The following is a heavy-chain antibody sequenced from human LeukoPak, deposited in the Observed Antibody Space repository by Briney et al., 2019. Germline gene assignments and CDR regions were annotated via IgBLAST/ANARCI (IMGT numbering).Heavy chain of an antibody. J-gene: IGHJ4*02. V-gene: IGHV4-39*07. Sequence: GSLRLSCAASGITFSSYAMTWIRQPPGKGLEWIGSIYYSGSTYYNPSLKSRVTISVDTSKNQFSLKLSSVTAADTAVYYCARADYYDSAELYWGQGTLVTVSS. D-gene: IGHD3-22*01. CDR1: GITFSSYA. CDR3: ARADYYDSAELY. CDR2: IYYSGST.